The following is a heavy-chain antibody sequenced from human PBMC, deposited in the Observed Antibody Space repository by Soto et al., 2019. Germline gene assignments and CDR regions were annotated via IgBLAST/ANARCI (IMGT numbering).Heavy chain of an antibody. J-gene: IGHJ6*02. D-gene: IGHD3-22*01. Sequence: GGSLRLSCAASGFTFSSYWMSWVRQAPGKGLEWVANIKQDGSEKYYVDSVKGRFTISRDNAKNSLYLQMNSLRAEDTAVYYCARDLGKGGYYYDSSGQGYYGMDVWGQGTTVTVSS. V-gene: IGHV3-7*03. CDR1: GFTFSSYW. CDR2: IKQDGSEK. CDR3: ARDLGKGGYYYDSSGQGYYGMDV.